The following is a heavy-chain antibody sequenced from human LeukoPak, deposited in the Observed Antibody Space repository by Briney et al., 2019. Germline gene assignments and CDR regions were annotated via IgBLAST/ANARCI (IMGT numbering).Heavy chain of an antibody. CDR3: ASGNSGSHYVEYYYGMDV. J-gene: IGHJ6*02. D-gene: IGHD1-26*01. Sequence: PGGPLRLSCAASGFIVSSNYMSWVRQAPGKGLEWVSVIYSGGRTYYADSVKGRSTISRDNSKNTLYLQMNSLRAEDTAVYYCASGNSGSHYVEYYYGMDVWGQGTTVTVSS. V-gene: IGHV3-53*01. CDR2: IYSGGRT. CDR1: GFIVSSNY.